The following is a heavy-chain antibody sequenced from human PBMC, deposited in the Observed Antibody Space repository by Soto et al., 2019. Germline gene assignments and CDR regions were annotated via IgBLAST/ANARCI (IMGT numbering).Heavy chain of an antibody. J-gene: IGHJ4*02. CDR3: ARFYDYIWGSPLGY. Sequence: EVQLVESGGGLVQPGGSLRLSCAASGFTFSNYWMSWVRQAPGKGLEWVANIKQDESDKYYLDSVKGRFTVSRDNAKTSLYLQMNSLRADDTAVYYCARFYDYIWGSPLGYWGQGTLVTVSS. CDR2: IKQDESDK. D-gene: IGHD3-16*01. CDR1: GFTFSNYW. V-gene: IGHV3-7*01.